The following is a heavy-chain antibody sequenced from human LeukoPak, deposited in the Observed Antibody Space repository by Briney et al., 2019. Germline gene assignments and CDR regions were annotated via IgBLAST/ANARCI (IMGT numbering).Heavy chain of an antibody. J-gene: IGHJ5*02. CDR2: ISGSGGST. CDR3: ARTPRRVAARQPNWFDP. D-gene: IGHD6-6*01. CDR1: GFTFSSYA. Sequence: GGSLRLSCAASGFTFSSYAMSWVRQAPGKGLEWVSAISGSGGSTYYADSVKGRFTISRDNSKNTLYLQMNSLRAEDTAVYYCARTPRRVAARQPNWFDPGGQGTLVTVS. V-gene: IGHV3-23*01.